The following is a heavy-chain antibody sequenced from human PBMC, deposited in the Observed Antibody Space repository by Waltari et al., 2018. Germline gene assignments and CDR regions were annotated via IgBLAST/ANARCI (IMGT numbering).Heavy chain of an antibody. CDR3: ARDWGVVAAYNAFDF. D-gene: IGHD2-21*01. V-gene: IGHV1-2*02. CDR1: GYIFTGPF. CDR2: INPKSGDT. J-gene: IGHJ4*02. Sequence: QIQLVQSGAEVKKPGASVQVSCKAHGYIFTGPFIHWVRHTPGQGLEWMGWINPKSGDTNYAQKFKGRITMTRDTSINTVYLELKRLTSADTAVYFCARDWGVVAAYNAFDFWGQGTLVTVSS.